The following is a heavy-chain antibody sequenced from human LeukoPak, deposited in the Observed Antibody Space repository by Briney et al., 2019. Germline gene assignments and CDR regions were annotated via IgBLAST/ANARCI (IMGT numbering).Heavy chain of an antibody. D-gene: IGHD3-10*02. CDR1: GFTFSSYA. CDR3: ARDWDGRGVGDF. CDR2: ISSNGGST. J-gene: IGHJ4*02. V-gene: IGHV3-64*01. Sequence: PGGSLRLSCAASGFTFSSYAMHWVRQAPGKGLEYVSAISSNGGSTYYANSVKGRFTISRDNSKNTLYLQMGSLRAEDMAVYYCARDWDGRGVGDFWGQGTLVTVSS.